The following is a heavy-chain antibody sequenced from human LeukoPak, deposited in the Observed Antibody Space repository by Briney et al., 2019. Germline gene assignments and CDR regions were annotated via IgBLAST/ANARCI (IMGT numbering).Heavy chain of an antibody. CDR1: GGSFSGYY. CDR2: IYYSGST. D-gene: IGHD3-10*01. V-gene: IGHV4-59*01. Sequence: SETLSLTCAVYGGSFSGYYWSWIRQPPGEGLEWIGYIYYSGSTNYNPSLKSRVTISVDTSKNQFSLKLSSVTAADTAVYYCARDYYGSGSYRGSWFDPWGQGTLVTVSS. CDR3: ARDYYGSGSYRGSWFDP. J-gene: IGHJ5*02.